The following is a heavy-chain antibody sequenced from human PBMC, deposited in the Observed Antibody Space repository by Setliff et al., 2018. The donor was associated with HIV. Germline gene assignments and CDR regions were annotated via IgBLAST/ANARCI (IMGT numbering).Heavy chain of an antibody. J-gene: IGHJ4*02. D-gene: IGHD6-19*01. CDR3: ARDGLLVAGIRFDY. Sequence: GASVKVSCKASGTIIDRYAISWVRQAPGQGLEWMGGIIPIFGTANYAEKFQGRVTITADESTGTAYMDLSSLRSEDTAVYYCARDGLLVAGIRFDYWGQGTLVTV. CDR2: IIPIFGTA. CDR1: GTIIDRYA. V-gene: IGHV1-69*13.